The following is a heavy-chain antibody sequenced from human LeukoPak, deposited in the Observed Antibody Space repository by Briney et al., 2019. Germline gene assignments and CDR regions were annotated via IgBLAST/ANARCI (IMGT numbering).Heavy chain of an antibody. CDR3: ASARHSFRSSGFGGREYYYYGMDV. Sequence: ASVKVSCKASGYTFNMHSIIWVRQAPGQGLEWMGWISAYNGDTKYAEKFQGRVTMTTDRSTSTAYMELRSLRSDDTAVYYCASARHSFRSSGFGGREYYYYGMDVWGQGTTVTVSS. CDR2: ISAYNGDT. V-gene: IGHV1-18*04. J-gene: IGHJ6*02. CDR1: GYTFNMHS. D-gene: IGHD6-19*01.